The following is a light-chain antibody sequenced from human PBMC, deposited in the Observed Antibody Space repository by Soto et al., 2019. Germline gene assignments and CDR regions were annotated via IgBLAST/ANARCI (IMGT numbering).Light chain of an antibody. J-gene: IGKJ1*01. CDR3: QQRGA. V-gene: IGKV3D-11*02. Sequence: EIVLTQSPATLSLSPGEKATLSCRASQSVSSYLAWYQQKPGQAPRLLIYDASNRATGIPARFRGSGPGTDFTLTISSLEPEDFAVYYCQQRGAFGHGTKV. CDR1: QSVSSY. CDR2: DAS.